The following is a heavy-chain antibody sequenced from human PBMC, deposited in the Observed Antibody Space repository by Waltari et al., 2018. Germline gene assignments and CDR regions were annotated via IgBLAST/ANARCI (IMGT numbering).Heavy chain of an antibody. CDR2: LWSDGKTK. J-gene: IGHJ4*02. D-gene: IGHD6-13*01. CDR3: ARDLVLAAGTRDY. V-gene: IGHV3-33*01. CDR1: GFTFNTYG. Sequence: QVQLVESGGGVVQPGRSLRLSCAASGFTFNTYGMHWVRQAPGKGMDGVEILWSDGKTKYYADSVRGRFTISRDNSKNTLFLEMNSLRAEDTAVYYCARDLVLAAGTRDYWGQGTLVVVSS.